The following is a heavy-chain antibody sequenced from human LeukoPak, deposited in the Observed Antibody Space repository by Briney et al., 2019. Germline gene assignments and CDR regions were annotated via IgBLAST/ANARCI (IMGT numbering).Heavy chain of an antibody. CDR2: ISYDGSNK. CDR1: GFTFSSYA. CDR3: ARTPGHQPIDY. Sequence: PGRSLRLSCAASGFTFSSYAMHWVRQAPGKGLEWVAVISYDGSNKYYADSVKGRFTISRDNSKNTLYLQMNSLRAEDTAVYYCARTPGHQPIDYWGQGTLVTVSS. V-gene: IGHV3-30-3*01. J-gene: IGHJ4*02.